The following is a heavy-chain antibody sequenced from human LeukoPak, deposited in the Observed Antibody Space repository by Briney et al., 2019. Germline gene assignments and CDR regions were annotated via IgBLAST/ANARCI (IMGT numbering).Heavy chain of an antibody. CDR2: IYHSGST. D-gene: IGHD6-13*01. J-gene: IGHJ6*03. CDR3: ARLPNRRQQLVKGYYMDV. Sequence: PSETLSLTCTVSGGSISSSSYYWGWIRQPPGKGLEWIGYIYHSGSTYYNPSLKSRVTISVDTSKNQFSLKLSSVTAADTAVYYCARLPNRRQQLVKGYYMDVWGKGTTVTVSS. CDR1: GGSISSSSYY. V-gene: IGHV4-39*07.